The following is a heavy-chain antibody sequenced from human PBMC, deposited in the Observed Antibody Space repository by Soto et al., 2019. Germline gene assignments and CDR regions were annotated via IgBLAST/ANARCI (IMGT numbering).Heavy chain of an antibody. CDR2: IKQDGSEK. V-gene: IGHV3-7*01. CDR1: GFTFSSYW. D-gene: IGHD2-2*01. CDR3: ARDQYDIVVVPAAVYYYYYMDV. J-gene: IGHJ6*03. Sequence: GGSLRLSCAASGFTFSSYWMSWVRQAPGKGLEWVANIKQDGSEKYHVDSVKGRFTISRDNAKNSLYLQMNSLRAEDTAVYYCARDQYDIVVVPAAVYYYYYMDVWGKGTTVTVSS.